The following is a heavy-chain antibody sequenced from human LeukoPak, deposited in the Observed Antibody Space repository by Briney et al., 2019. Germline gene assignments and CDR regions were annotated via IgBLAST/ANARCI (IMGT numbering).Heavy chain of an antibody. J-gene: IGHJ3*02. CDR1: GYTFTSYG. Sequence: GASVKVSCKASGYTFTSYGISWVRQAPGQGLEWMGWISAYNGNTNYAQKFQGRVTMTRDTSISTAYMELSRLRSDDTAVYYCARPRLHVDTEAFGIWGQGTMVTVSS. V-gene: IGHV1-18*01. CDR2: ISAYNGNT. D-gene: IGHD5-18*01. CDR3: ARPRLHVDTEAFGI.